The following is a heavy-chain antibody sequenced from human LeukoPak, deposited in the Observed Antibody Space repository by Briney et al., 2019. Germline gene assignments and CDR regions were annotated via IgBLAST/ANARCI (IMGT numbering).Heavy chain of an antibody. D-gene: IGHD2-15*01. J-gene: IGHJ4*02. CDR2: SSPNSGGA. Sequence: GASVKVSCKASGYTFSGYYIHWVRQAPGQGLEWMGYSSPNSGGANSAQKFRGRVTMTRDTSISTAYMELTRLGSDDTAVYYCATEGDGLLSKDFDYWGQGTLVTVSS. CDR1: GYTFSGYY. V-gene: IGHV1-2*02. CDR3: ATEGDGLLSKDFDY.